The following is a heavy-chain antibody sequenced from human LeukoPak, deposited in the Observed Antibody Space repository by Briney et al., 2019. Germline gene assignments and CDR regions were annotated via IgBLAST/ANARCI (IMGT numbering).Heavy chain of an antibody. CDR2: IYYNRGT. Sequence: SETLSLTCTVSSDSISNSAYHWGWIRQPPGRGLEWIGTIYYNRGTYYNPSLKSRVTISVDTSKNQFSLKLSSVTAADTAVYYCARHYGPWGQGTLVTVSS. D-gene: IGHD3-10*01. CDR1: SDSISNSAYH. V-gene: IGHV4-39*01. CDR3: ARHYGP. J-gene: IGHJ5*02.